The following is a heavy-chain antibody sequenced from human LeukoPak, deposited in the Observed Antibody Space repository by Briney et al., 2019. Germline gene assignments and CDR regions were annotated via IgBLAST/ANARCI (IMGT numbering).Heavy chain of an antibody. CDR1: GGSISSGSYY. CDR3: AREGYSSSWLGGYFDY. CDR2: VYTSGST. D-gene: IGHD6-13*01. J-gene: IGHJ4*02. V-gene: IGHV4-61*02. Sequence: SETLSLTCTVSGGSISSGSYYWSWIRQPAGKGLEWIGRVYTSGSTNYNPSLKSRVTISVDTSKNQFSLKLGSVTAADTAVYYCAREGYSSSWLGGYFDYWGQGTLVTVSS.